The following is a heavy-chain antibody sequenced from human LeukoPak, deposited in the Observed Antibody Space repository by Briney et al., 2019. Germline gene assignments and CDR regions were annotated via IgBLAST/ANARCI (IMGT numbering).Heavy chain of an antibody. D-gene: IGHD6-13*01. V-gene: IGHV3-64D*06. CDR3: VKDSSSWYYFDY. CDR1: GFTFSSIA. J-gene: IGHJ4*02. CDR2: ISGDGTRT. Sequence: GGSLRLSCSASGFTFSSIAMHWVRQTPEKGLEHVSAISGDGTRTYYADSVKGRFTISRDNSKDTLYLQMSSLRAEDTAVYYCVKDSSSWYYFDYWGQGTLVTVSS.